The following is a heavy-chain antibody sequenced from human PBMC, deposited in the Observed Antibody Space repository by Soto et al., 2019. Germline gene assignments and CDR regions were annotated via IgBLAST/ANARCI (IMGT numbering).Heavy chain of an antibody. CDR1: GFTFSNYW. Sequence: SLRLSCAASGFTFSNYWMTWVRQAPGKGLEWVANIRQDGSENSYVGSVKGRFTISRDNTKNSLFLQMNNLRAEDAAIYYCGRERGSKSMDVWGQGTTVTVSS. CDR2: IRQDGSEN. J-gene: IGHJ6*02. CDR3: GRERGSKSMDV. D-gene: IGHD2-15*01. V-gene: IGHV3-7*03.